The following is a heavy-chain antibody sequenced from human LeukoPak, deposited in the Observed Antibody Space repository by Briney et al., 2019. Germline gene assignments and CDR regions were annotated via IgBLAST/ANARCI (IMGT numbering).Heavy chain of an antibody. J-gene: IGHJ4*02. D-gene: IGHD3-10*01. V-gene: IGHV1-69*04. CDR3: AREGNHGSALD. Sequence: ASVKVSCKASGGTFSSYAISRVRQAPGQGLEWMGRIIPILGIANYAQKFQGRVTITADKSTSTAYMELSSLRSEDTAVYYCAREGNHGSALDWGQGTLVTVSS. CDR1: GGTFSSYA. CDR2: IIPILGIA.